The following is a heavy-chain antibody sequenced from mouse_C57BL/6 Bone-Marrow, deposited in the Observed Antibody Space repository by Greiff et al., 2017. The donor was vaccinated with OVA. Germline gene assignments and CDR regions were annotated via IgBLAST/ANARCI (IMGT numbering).Heavy chain of an antibody. CDR3: TRRAPYAMDY. Sequence: EVKLEESGGGLVQPGGSMKLSCAASGFTFSDAWMDWVRQSPEQGLEWVAEIRNKANNHATSYAASVKGRFTISRDDSKSSVYLQMNSLRAEDTGIYYWTRRAPYAMDYWGQGTSVTVAA. J-gene: IGHJ4*01. D-gene: IGHD3-1*01. CDR2: IRNKANNHAT. CDR1: GFTFSDAW. V-gene: IGHV6-6*01.